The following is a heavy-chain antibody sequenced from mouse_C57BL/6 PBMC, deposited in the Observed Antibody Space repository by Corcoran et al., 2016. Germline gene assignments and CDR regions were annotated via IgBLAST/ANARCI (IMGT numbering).Heavy chain of an antibody. CDR3: ARRYGSSFDY. D-gene: IGHD1-1*01. CDR2: IYPGSGNT. Sequence: QVQLKQSGAELVRPGASVKLSCKASGYTFTDYYINWVKQRPGQGLEWIARIYPGSGNTYYNEKFKGKATLTAEKSSSTAYMQLSSRTSEDSAVYFCARRYGSSFDYWGQGTTLTVSS. J-gene: IGHJ2*01. V-gene: IGHV1-76*01. CDR1: GYTFTDYY.